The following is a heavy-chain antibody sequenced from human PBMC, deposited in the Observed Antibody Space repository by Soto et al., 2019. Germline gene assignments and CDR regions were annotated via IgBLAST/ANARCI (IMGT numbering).Heavy chain of an antibody. V-gene: IGHV3-33*01. CDR2: IWYDGSNK. CDR1: GFTFSSYG. CDR3: AREGVHNWNVRYYYYGMDV. D-gene: IGHD1-1*01. Sequence: ESGGGVVQPGRSLRLSCAASGFTFSSYGMHWVRQAPGKGLEWVAVIWYDGSNKYYADSVKGRFTISRDNSKNTLYLQVNSLRAEDTAVYYCAREGVHNWNVRYYYYGMDVWGQGTTVTVSS. J-gene: IGHJ6*02.